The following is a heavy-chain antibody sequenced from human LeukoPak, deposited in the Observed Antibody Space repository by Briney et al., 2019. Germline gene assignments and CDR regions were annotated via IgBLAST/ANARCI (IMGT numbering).Heavy chain of an antibody. Sequence: GGSLRLSCAASGFTFSSYSMNWARQAPGKGLEWVSYISSSSSTMYYADSVKGRFTISRDNAKNSVYLQMNSLRAEDTAVYYCARDFPAALNIWGQGTMVTVSS. CDR1: GFTFSSYS. D-gene: IGHD6-13*01. CDR2: ISSSSSTM. J-gene: IGHJ3*02. V-gene: IGHV3-48*04. CDR3: ARDFPAALNI.